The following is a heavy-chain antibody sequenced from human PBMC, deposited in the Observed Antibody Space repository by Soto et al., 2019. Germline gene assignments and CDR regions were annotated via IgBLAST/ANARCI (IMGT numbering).Heavy chain of an antibody. Sequence: PSETLSLTCTVSGGSVSSGSYYWGWIRQPPGKGLEWIGSIYYSGSTYYNPSLKSRVTISVDTSKNQFSLKLSSATAADTAVYYCARRTDEYTVTTREYYYYGMDVWGQGTTVIVSS. CDR3: ARRTDEYTVTTREYYYYGMDV. V-gene: IGHV4-39*01. CDR1: GGSVSSGSYY. J-gene: IGHJ6*02. D-gene: IGHD4-17*01. CDR2: IYYSGST.